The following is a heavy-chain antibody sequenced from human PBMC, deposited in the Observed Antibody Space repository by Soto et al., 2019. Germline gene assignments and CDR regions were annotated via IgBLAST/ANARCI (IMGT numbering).Heavy chain of an antibody. CDR1: GFTFSDHY. CDR3: ATGRLFYYYAMDV. V-gene: IGHV3-11*01. Sequence: QVQLVESGGGLVQPGGSLRLYCAASGFTFSDHYMNWIRQSPGKGLEWVSYITNSGTTMYYPDSVTGRFTISRYNAKNSLYLHMNNRRAEDTALYYFATGRLFYYYAMDVWGQGTTVTVSS. J-gene: IGHJ6*02. CDR2: ITNSGTTM.